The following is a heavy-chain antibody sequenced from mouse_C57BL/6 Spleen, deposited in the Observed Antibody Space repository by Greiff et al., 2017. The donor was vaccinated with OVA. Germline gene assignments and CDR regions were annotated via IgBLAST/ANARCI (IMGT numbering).Heavy chain of an antibody. Sequence: QVQLQQSGPGLVQPSQSLSITCTVSGFSLTSYGVHWVRQSPGKGLEWLGVIWSGGSTDYNAAFISSLSISKDNSKSQVFFKMNSLQADDTAIYYCARIPRYGSSGAYWGQGTLVTVAA. J-gene: IGHJ3*01. CDR3: ARIPRYGSSGAY. CDR1: GFSLTSYG. D-gene: IGHD1-1*01. CDR2: IWSGGST. V-gene: IGHV2-2*01.